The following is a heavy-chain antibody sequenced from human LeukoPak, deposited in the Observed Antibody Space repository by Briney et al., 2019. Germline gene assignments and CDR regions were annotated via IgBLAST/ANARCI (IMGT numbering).Heavy chain of an antibody. CDR3: ARVNYDYVWGSYRYTWYFDY. V-gene: IGHV3-48*01. Sequence: GGSLRLSCAASGFTFSSYSMNWVRQAPGKGLEWVSYISSSSSTIYYADPVKGRFTISRDNAKNSLYLQMNSLRAEDTAVYYCARVNYDYVWGSYRYTWYFDYWGQGTLVTVSS. J-gene: IGHJ4*02. D-gene: IGHD3-16*02. CDR2: ISSSSSTI. CDR1: GFTFSSYS.